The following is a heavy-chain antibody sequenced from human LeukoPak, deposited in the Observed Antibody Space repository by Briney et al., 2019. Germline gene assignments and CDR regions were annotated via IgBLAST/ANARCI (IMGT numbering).Heavy chain of an antibody. Sequence: SETLSLTCGVYGGSFSGYYWSWIRQPPGKGLEWIGEINPRGSTNDNPSLKSRVTLSADTSKNQFSLTLNSVTAADTAVYYCARRRLGYYFAYWGQGTLVTVSS. V-gene: IGHV4-34*01. CDR1: GGSFSGYY. CDR3: ARRRLGYYFAY. D-gene: IGHD5-24*01. CDR2: INPRGST. J-gene: IGHJ4*02.